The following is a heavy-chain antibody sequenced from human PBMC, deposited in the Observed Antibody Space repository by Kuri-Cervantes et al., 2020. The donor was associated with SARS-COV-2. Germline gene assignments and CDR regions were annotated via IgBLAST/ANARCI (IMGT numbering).Heavy chain of an antibody. J-gene: IGHJ4*02. D-gene: IGHD3-3*01. CDR2: IYSGGST. CDR3: ARITIFGVVASQ. Sequence: GESLKISCAASGFTVSSNYMSWVRQAPGKGLEWVSVIYSGGSTYYADSVKGRFTISRDNSKNTLYLQMNSLRAEDTAVYYCARITIFGVVASQWGQGTLVTVSS. CDR1: GFTVSSNY. V-gene: IGHV3-53*01.